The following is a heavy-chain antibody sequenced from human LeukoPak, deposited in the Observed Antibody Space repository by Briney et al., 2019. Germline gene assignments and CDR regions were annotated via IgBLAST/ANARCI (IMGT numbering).Heavy chain of an antibody. D-gene: IGHD2-15*01. CDR2: ISSSSSYI. CDR1: GFTFSSYS. CDR3: AFERDCSSSSCQVV. V-gene: IGHV3-21*01. Sequence: GGSLRLSCAASGFTFSSYSMNWVRQAPGKGLEWVSSISSSSSYIYYADSVKGRFTISRDNAKNSLYLQMNSLRAEDTAVYYCAFERDCSSSSCQVVWGQGTLVTVSS. J-gene: IGHJ4*02.